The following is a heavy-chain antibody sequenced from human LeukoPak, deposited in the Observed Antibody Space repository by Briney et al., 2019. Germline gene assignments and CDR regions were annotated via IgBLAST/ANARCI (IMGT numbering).Heavy chain of an antibody. D-gene: IGHD2-2*01. J-gene: IGHJ3*01. V-gene: IGHV3-7*01. Sequence: GGSLRLSCAASEFTFSTYWMSWVRQAPGKGLEWVANINQAGSEQYYVDSVKGRFTISRDNSKNSLFMQMNSLRAEDTAMYYCARSSAREYCSSSSCYLIGAFDLWGQGTMVTVSS. CDR1: EFTFSTYW. CDR3: ARSSAREYCSSSSCYLIGAFDL. CDR2: INQAGSEQ.